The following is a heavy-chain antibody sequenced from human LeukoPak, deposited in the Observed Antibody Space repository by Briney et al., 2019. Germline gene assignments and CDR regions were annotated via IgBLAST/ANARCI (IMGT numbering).Heavy chain of an antibody. J-gene: IGHJ6*03. CDR2: IYYSGST. CDR3: ARLTKNDSGSFRFGKKKRGYMDV. D-gene: IGHD3-10*01. CDR1: GGSISNSRDY. V-gene: IGHV4-39*01. Sequence: PSETLSLTCTVSGGSISNSRDYWAWIRQPPGKGLEWIANIYYSGSTYYSPSLKSRVTISVDTSKNQFSLKLSSVTAADTAVYYCARLTKNDSGSFRFGKKKRGYMDVWGKGTTVTISS.